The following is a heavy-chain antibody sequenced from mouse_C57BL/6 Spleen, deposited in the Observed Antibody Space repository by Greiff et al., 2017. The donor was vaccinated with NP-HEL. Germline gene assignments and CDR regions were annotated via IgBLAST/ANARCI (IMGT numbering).Heavy chain of an antibody. CDR3: ARDRSWDY. V-gene: IGHV5-4*01. Sequence: EVQLVESGGGLVKPGGSLKLSCAASGFTFSSYAMSWVRQTPEKRLEWVATISDGGSYTYYPDNVKGRFTISRDNAKNNLYLQMSHLKSEDTAMYYCARDRSWDYWGQGTTLTVSS. CDR2: ISDGGSYT. J-gene: IGHJ2*01. CDR1: GFTFSSYA.